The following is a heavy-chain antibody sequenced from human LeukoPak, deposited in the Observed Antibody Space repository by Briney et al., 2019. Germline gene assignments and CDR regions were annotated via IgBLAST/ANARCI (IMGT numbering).Heavy chain of an antibody. CDR1: GYTFTGYY. Sequence: GASVKVSCKASGYTFTGYYMHWVRQAPGQGLEWMGWISPNSGGTNYAQKFQGRVTMTRDTSISTAYMELSRLRSDDTAVYYCARDSGTVNWFDPWGQGTLVTVSS. D-gene: IGHD1-1*01. CDR3: ARDSGTVNWFDP. V-gene: IGHV1-2*02. CDR2: ISPNSGGT. J-gene: IGHJ5*02.